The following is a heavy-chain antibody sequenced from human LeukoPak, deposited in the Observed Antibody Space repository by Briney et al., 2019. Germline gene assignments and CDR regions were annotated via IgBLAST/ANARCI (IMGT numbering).Heavy chain of an antibody. V-gene: IGHV3-21*01. CDR3: ARDPSDYGMDV. Sequence: GGSLRLSCGASRFTFSNYWMSWVRQAPGKGLEWVTSISSSSSYIYYADSVKGRFTISRDNAKNSLYLQMNSLRAEDTAVYYCARDPSDYGMDVWGQGTPVTVSS. CDR2: ISSSSSYI. CDR1: RFTFSNYW. J-gene: IGHJ6*02.